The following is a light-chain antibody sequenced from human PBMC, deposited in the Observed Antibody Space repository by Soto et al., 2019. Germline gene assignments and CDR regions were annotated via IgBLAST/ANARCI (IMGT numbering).Light chain of an antibody. CDR1: SSNIGNNY. J-gene: IGLJ3*02. V-gene: IGLV1-51*02. CDR2: ENN. Sequence: QSVLTQPPSVSAAPGQKVTISCSGSSSNIGNNYVSWYQQLPGTAPKLLIYENNKRPSGIPDRFSGSKSGTSATLGIIGLQTGDEADYYCGTWDSSLSAAVFGGGIQLTVL. CDR3: GTWDSSLSAAV.